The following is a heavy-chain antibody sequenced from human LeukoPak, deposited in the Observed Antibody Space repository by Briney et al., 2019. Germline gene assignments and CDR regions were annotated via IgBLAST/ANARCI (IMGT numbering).Heavy chain of an antibody. CDR3: ARGAAIVVVTAAKDNWFDP. CDR1: AYSFTGYF. D-gene: IGHD2-2*01. V-gene: IGHV1-2*02. CDR2: INPNSGGT. Sequence: ASVKVSCKASAYSFTGYFIYWVRQAPGQGLEWMGWINPNSGGTDSAQKFQGRLTMTSDTSVSTVYMELSGLRSDDTAMYYCARGAAIVVVTAAKDNWFDPWGQGTLVTVSS. J-gene: IGHJ5*02.